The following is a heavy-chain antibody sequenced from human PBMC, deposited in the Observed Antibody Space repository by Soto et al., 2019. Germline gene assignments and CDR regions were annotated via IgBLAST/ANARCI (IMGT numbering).Heavy chain of an antibody. J-gene: IGHJ4*02. CDR2: INPKSGVT. V-gene: IGHV1-2*04. Sequence: ASVKVSCKASGYTFTDYYVHWLRQAPGQGLEWMGWINPKSGVTHYGQKFQGWVTLTRDTSVSTAYMELNRLKSDDTAGSFCGRGVSGWSPFDAWGQGTLVTVCS. CDR1: GYTFTDYY. CDR3: GRGVSGWSPFDA. D-gene: IGHD6-19*01.